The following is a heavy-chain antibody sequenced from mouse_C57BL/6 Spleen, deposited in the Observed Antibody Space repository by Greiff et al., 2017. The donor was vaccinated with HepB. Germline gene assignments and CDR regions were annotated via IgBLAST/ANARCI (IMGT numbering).Heavy chain of an antibody. J-gene: IGHJ3*01. Sequence: EVKLQESGPGLVKPSPSLSLTCSVTGYSITSGYYWNWIRQFPGNKLEWMGYISYDGSNNYNPSLKNRISITRDTSKNQFFLKLNSVTTEDTATYYCARGAGAWFAYWGQGTLVTVSA. V-gene: IGHV3-6*01. CDR1: GYSITSGYY. CDR3: ARGAGAWFAY. D-gene: IGHD3-3*01. CDR2: ISYDGSN.